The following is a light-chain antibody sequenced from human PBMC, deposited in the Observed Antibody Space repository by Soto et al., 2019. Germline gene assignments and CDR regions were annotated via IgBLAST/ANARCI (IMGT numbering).Light chain of an antibody. Sequence: EIVLTQSPGTLSLSPGEGATLSCRASQSVSSSHLSWYQQKPGQAPRLLIYGASSRATGIPDRFIGSGSGTDFTLIISQLEPEDFAVYYCQQYGSSPSITFGQGTRLEIK. J-gene: IGKJ5*01. CDR3: QQYGSSPSIT. CDR1: QSVSSSH. V-gene: IGKV3-20*01. CDR2: GAS.